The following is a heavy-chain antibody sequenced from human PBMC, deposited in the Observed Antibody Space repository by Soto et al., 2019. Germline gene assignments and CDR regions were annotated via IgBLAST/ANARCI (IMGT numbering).Heavy chain of an antibody. V-gene: IGHV3-23*01. J-gene: IGHJ6*02. D-gene: IGHD2-15*01. Sequence: EVQLLESGGGLVQPGGSLRLSCAASGFTFSSYAMSWVRQAPGKGLEWVSAISGSGGSTYYADSVKGRFTISRDNSKNTLYLQMNSLRAEDTAVYYCANLGYCSGGSCYQYYYYGMDVLGQGTTVTVSS. CDR3: ANLGYCSGGSCYQYYYYGMDV. CDR1: GFTFSSYA. CDR2: ISGSGGST.